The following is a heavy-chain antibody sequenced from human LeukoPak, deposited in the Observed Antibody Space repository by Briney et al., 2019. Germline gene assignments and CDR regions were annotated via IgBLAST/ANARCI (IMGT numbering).Heavy chain of an antibody. Sequence: ASVKVSCKASGYTFTSYYMHWVRQAPGQGLEWMGIINPSAGSTSYAQKFQGRVTMSVDTSKNQFSLKLSSVTAADTAMYYCARNHPRGGVNYWGQGTLVTVSS. J-gene: IGHJ4*02. CDR3: ARNHPRGGVNY. V-gene: IGHV1-46*01. CDR1: GYTFTSYY. D-gene: IGHD2-8*02. CDR2: INPSAGST.